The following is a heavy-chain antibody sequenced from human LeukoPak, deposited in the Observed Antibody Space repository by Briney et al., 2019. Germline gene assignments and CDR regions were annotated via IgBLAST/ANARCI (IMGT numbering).Heavy chain of an antibody. D-gene: IGHD5-12*01. Sequence: GGSLRLSCAASGFTFSSHEMNWVRQAPGKGLEWVSYISSSGSNIYYADSVKGRFTISRDNAKNSLYLQMNSLRAEDTAVYYCARGWISDSFDYWGQGTLVTVSS. CDR3: ARGWISDSFDY. V-gene: IGHV3-48*03. CDR1: GFTFSSHE. CDR2: ISSSGSNI. J-gene: IGHJ4*02.